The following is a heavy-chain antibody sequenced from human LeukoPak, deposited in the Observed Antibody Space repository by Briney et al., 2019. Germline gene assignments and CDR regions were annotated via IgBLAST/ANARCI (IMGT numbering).Heavy chain of an antibody. Sequence: ASVKVSCKASGYTFTGYYMHWVRQAPGKGLEWMGWINPNSGGTNYAQKFQGRVTMTRDTSISTAYMELSRLRSDDTAVYYCARDRPYCSSTSCYPDYWGQGTLVTVSS. V-gene: IGHV1-2*02. D-gene: IGHD2-2*01. CDR3: ARDRPYCSSTSCYPDY. J-gene: IGHJ4*02. CDR1: GYTFTGYY. CDR2: INPNSGGT.